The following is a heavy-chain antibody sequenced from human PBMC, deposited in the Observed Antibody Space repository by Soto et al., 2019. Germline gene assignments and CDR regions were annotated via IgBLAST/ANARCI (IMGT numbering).Heavy chain of an antibody. CDR1: GYIFNHFG. Sequence: GASVKVSCKASGYIFNHFGISWVRQAPGQGLEWMGWINPYNGHTKYDLKLRGRLTMTTDTTTSTAYMELRSLRSDDTAVYYCVRDVTVGFGRFDPWGQGTLVTVSS. CDR2: INPYNGHT. D-gene: IGHD1-26*01. CDR3: VRDVTVGFGRFDP. V-gene: IGHV1-18*01. J-gene: IGHJ5*02.